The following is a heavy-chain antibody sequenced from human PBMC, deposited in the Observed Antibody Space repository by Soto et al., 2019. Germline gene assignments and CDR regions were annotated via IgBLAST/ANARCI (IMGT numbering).Heavy chain of an antibody. CDR1: GFTFSNTY. V-gene: IGHV3-13*01. J-gene: IGHJ4*02. Sequence: GVSLGLSCVASGFTFSNTYMHWVRQAPGRGLEWVSGIGFAGDTYYPDSVKGRFTISRENAKNSLYLQMSSLIAEDTAVYYCTRGISFGPFLPRRYFDRCGQGTRVTVSS. CDR2: IGFAGDT. CDR3: TRGISFGPFLPRRYFDR. D-gene: IGHD3-10*01.